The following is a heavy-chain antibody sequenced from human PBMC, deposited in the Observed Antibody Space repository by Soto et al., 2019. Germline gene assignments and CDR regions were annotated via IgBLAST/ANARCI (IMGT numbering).Heavy chain of an antibody. CDR2: IYYTGST. Sequence: QVQLQESGPGLMKPSETLSLTCTVSGGSISGYYWNWIRHPPGKGLEWIGYIYYTGSTDYNPSLMSRVTISLDTSKTQFSLKLTSVTAADTAVYYCARGRSYCGGDCYSDYFDNWGQGSLVTVSS. D-gene: IGHD2-21*02. CDR3: ARGRSYCGGDCYSDYFDN. V-gene: IGHV4-59*01. J-gene: IGHJ4*02. CDR1: GGSISGYY.